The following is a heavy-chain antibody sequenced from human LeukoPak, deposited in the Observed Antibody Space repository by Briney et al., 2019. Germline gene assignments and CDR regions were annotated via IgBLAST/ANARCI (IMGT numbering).Heavy chain of an antibody. CDR1: GYTFTSYG. Sequence: ASVKVSCKASGYTFTSYGISWVRQAPGQGLEWMGWISAYNGNTNYAQKLQGRVTMTTDTSTSTAYMELRSLRSDDTAVYYCARDPYDTLAYGAFDIWGQGTVVSVSS. CDR2: ISAYNGNT. V-gene: IGHV1-18*01. J-gene: IGHJ3*02. D-gene: IGHD3-22*01. CDR3: ARDPYDTLAYGAFDI.